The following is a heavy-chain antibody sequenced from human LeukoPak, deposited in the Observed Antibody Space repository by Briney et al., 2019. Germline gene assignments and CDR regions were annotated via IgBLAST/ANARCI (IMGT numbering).Heavy chain of an antibody. CDR2: INPSGGST. J-gene: IGHJ6*03. CDR1: GYTFTSYY. Sequence: ASVKVSCKTSGYTFTSYYMHWVRQAPGQGLEWMGIINPSGGSTSYAQKFQGRVTMTRDMSTSTVYMELSSLRSEDTAVYYCARRSGSYPNYYYYYMDVWGKGTTVTVSS. CDR3: ARRSGSYPNYYYYYMDV. D-gene: IGHD3-10*01. V-gene: IGHV1-46*01.